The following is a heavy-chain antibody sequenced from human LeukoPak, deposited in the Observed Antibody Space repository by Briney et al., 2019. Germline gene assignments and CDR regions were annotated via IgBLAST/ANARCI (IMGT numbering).Heavy chain of an antibody. J-gene: IGHJ5*02. V-gene: IGHV4-59*01. D-gene: IGHD1-26*01. CDR1: GGSFSSYY. Sequence: SETLSLTCTVSGGSFSSYYWSWIRQPPGKGLEWIGYIYYSGSTNYNPSLKSRVTISVDTSKNQFSLKLSSVTAADTAVYYCARWDESGTFYWFDPWGQGTLVTVSS. CDR3: ARWDESGTFYWFDP. CDR2: IYYSGST.